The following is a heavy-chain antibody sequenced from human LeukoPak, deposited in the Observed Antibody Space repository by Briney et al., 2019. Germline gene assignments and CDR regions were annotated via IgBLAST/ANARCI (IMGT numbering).Heavy chain of an antibody. CDR1: GGSISSSGYY. V-gene: IGHV4-39*07. CDR2: IYYSGST. J-gene: IGHJ6*03. D-gene: IGHD3-10*01. Sequence: SETLSLTCTVSGGSISSSGYYWGWIRQSPGKGVEWIGTIYYSGSTYYNPSLKSRVTISVDKSKNQFSLKLSSVTAADTAVYYCARDRGPLLWFGEYIYYMDVWGKGPTVTISS. CDR3: ARDRGPLLWFGEYIYYMDV.